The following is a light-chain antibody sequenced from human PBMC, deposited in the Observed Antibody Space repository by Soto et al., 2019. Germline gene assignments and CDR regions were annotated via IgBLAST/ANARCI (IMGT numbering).Light chain of an antibody. Sequence: DIQMTQSPSSLSASVGDRVTVTCRTSQSISNHLNWYQQKPGEAPKLLIYGSSSLHYGVPSRFSGSGSGSAFTLTISSLQPEDFATYYCQQSYSTPRTFGQGTKVDIK. CDR1: QSISNH. CDR2: GSS. V-gene: IGKV1-39*01. CDR3: QQSYSTPRT. J-gene: IGKJ1*01.